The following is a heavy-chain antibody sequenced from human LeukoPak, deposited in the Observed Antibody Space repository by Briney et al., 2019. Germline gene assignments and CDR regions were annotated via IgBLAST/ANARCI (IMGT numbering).Heavy chain of an antibody. CDR1: GYTFTSYY. D-gene: IGHD6-13*01. CDR2: INPSGGST. J-gene: IGHJ4*02. V-gene: IGHV1-46*01. Sequence: ASVKVSCKASGYTFTSYYMHWVRQAPGQGLEWMGIINPSGGSTSYAQKFQGRVTMTRDTSTSTVYMELGSLRSEDTAVYYCARGKQQLVRRNYLGYWGQGTLVTVSS. CDR3: ARGKQQLVRRNYLGY.